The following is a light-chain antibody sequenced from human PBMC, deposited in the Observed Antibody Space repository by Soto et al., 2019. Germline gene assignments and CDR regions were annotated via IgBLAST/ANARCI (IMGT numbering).Light chain of an antibody. CDR2: DAS. CDR1: QSVSSY. J-gene: IGKJ5*01. Sequence: DIALTHAPDTLYSSTCDRATLSFRSSQSVSSYLAWYQQKPGQAPRLLIYDASNRATGITARFSGSGSGTDFTLTISSREPEDFDDYYCQQRSTGNPLNLGQGTHWRL. CDR3: QQRSTGNPLN. V-gene: IGKV3-11*01.